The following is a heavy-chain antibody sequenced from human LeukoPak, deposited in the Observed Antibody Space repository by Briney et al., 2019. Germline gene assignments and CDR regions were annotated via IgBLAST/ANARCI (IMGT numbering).Heavy chain of an antibody. CDR1: GFTFSSYA. J-gene: IGHJ6*02. V-gene: IGHV3-23*01. CDR2: ISGSGGST. CDR3: AKVLEGYQLLYALSPVSYYYYGMDV. Sequence: PGGSLRLSCAASGFTFSSYAMSWVRQAPGKGLEWVSAISGSGGSTYYADSVKGRFTISRDNSKNTLYLQMNSLRAEDTAVYYCAKVLEGYQLLYALSPVSYYYYGMDVWGQGTTVTVSS. D-gene: IGHD2-2*02.